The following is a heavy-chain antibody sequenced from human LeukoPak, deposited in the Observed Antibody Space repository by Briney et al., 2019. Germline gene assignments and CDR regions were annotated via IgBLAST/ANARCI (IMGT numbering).Heavy chain of an antibody. Sequence: GSLRLSCAASGFTFSSYGMHWVRQAPGKRPEWVAVIWYDGSNKYYGESVKGRFTISRDNSKNTLYLQINSLRAEDTAVYYCAKDERYCSGGSCYCHYMDVWGKGTTVTVSS. D-gene: IGHD2-15*01. CDR1: GFTFSSYG. J-gene: IGHJ6*03. V-gene: IGHV3-33*06. CDR3: AKDERYCSGGSCYCHYMDV. CDR2: IWYDGSNK.